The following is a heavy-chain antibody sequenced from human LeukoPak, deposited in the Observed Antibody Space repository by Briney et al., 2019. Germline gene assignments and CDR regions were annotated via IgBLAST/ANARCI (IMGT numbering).Heavy chain of an antibody. V-gene: IGHV3-11*01. Sequence: PGGSLRLSCAASGFTFRDYYMIWIRQAPGKGLEWVSYTSSSGGSIYYADSVKGRFTISRDNAKNLLFLQMNSLRAEDTAVYYCARALNDALDIWGRGTTVTVSS. D-gene: IGHD3-9*01. J-gene: IGHJ3*02. CDR2: TSSSGGSI. CDR3: ARALNDALDI. CDR1: GFTFRDYY.